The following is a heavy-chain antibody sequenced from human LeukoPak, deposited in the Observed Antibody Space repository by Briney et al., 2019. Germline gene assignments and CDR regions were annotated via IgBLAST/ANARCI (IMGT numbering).Heavy chain of an antibody. CDR1: GGSISSYY. CDR2: IYYSGST. D-gene: IGHD3-22*01. V-gene: IGHV4-59*01. CDR3: ASSAPTYYYDSSGYLYAFDI. J-gene: IGHJ3*02. Sequence: SETLSLTCTVSGGSISSYYWSWIRQPPGKELEWIGYIYYSGSTNYNPSLKSRVTISVDTSKNQFSLKLSSVTAADTAVYYCASSAPTYYYDSSGYLYAFDIWGQGTMVTVSS.